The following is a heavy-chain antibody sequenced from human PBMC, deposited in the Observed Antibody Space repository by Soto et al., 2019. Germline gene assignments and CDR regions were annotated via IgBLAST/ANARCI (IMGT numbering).Heavy chain of an antibody. CDR2: ISGSGSGT. Sequence: GGSLRLSCVASGFAFRNYDMSWVRQAPGKGLEWVSAISGSGSGTYHADSVKGRFTISRDNPKNTLYLQMNSLRAEGTAVYYCANRDTSMVTRYYYGMDVWGQGTTVTVSS. D-gene: IGHD5-18*01. J-gene: IGHJ6*02. V-gene: IGHV3-23*01. CDR3: ANRDTSMVTRYYYGMDV. CDR1: GFAFRNYD.